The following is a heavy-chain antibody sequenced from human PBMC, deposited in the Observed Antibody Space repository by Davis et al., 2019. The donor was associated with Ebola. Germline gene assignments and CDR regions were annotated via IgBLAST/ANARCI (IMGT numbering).Heavy chain of an antibody. CDR2: ISYDGSNK. CDR3: ARPAAAGTGRYYYYYHMDV. J-gene: IGHJ6*03. D-gene: IGHD6-25*01. Sequence: GESLKISCAASTFTFSNYDMHWVRQAPGKGLEWVAVISYDGSNKYYADSVQGRFTISRDNSRNTLYLQMNSLTIEDTAVYFCARPAAAGTGRYYYYYHMDVWGKGTTVTVSS. CDR1: TFTFSNYD. V-gene: IGHV3-30-3*01.